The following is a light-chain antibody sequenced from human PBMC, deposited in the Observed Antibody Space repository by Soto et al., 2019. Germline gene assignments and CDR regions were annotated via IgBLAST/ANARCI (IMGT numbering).Light chain of an antibody. V-gene: IGKV1-39*01. CDR2: TAS. CDR3: MQSIQLPT. CDR1: QSISGY. Sequence: DIQMTQYPSSLSASAGDRVTITCRASQSISGYLNWYQQKPGRAPKLLIYTASSLQSGVPSRFSGSGSGTDFTLKIGRVEAEDVGVYYCMQSIQLPTFGQGTRLEIK. J-gene: IGKJ5*01.